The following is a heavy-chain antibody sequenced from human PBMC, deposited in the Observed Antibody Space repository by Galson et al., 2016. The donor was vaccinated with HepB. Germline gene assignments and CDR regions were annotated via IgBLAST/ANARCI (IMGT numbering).Heavy chain of an antibody. CDR2: ISFDGSNK. CDR3: ARSKGYYYYAMDV. V-gene: IGHV3-30-3*01. J-gene: IGHJ6*02. Sequence: SLRLSCAASGFTFSNYAMSWVRQAPGKGLEWVAGISFDGSNKYYADSVKGRFTISRDNSKNTLYLQMNSLRPEDTAVHYCARSKGYYYYAMDVWGQGTTVTVSS. CDR1: GFTFSNYA.